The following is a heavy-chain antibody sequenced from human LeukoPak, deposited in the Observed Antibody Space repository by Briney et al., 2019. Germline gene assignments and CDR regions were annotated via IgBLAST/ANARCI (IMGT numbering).Heavy chain of an antibody. Sequence: ASVKVSCKASGYTFTCYYMHWVRQAPGQGLEWMGRINPNSGGTNYAQKFQGRGTMTRDTSISTAYMELSRLRSDDTAVYYCASTPLGYYGSGSYLGYFDYWGQGTLVTVSS. CDR2: INPNSGGT. V-gene: IGHV1-2*06. D-gene: IGHD3-10*01. CDR3: ASTPLGYYGSGSYLGYFDY. J-gene: IGHJ4*02. CDR1: GYTFTCYY.